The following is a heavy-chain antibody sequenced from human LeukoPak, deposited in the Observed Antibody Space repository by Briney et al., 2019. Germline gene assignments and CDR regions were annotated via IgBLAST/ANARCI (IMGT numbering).Heavy chain of an antibody. Sequence: GGSLRLSCAASGFTFSSYEMSWVRQAPGEGLEWGSYISSSGSTIYYADSVKGRFTISRDNTKNSLYLQMNSLRADDTAVYYCAQLGITMIGGVWGKGTTVTISS. CDR3: AQLGITMIGGV. CDR2: ISSSGSTI. CDR1: GFTFSSYE. D-gene: IGHD3-10*02. J-gene: IGHJ6*04. V-gene: IGHV3-48*03.